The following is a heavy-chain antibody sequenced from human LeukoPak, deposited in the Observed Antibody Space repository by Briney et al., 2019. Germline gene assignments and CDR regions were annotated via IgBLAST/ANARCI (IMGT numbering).Heavy chain of an antibody. D-gene: IGHD4-17*01. CDR1: GGSISSYY. CDR2: IYYSGST. Sequence: SETLSLTCTVSGGSISSYYWSWIRQPPGKGLEWIGYIYYSGSTNYNPSLKSRVTISVDTSKNQFSLKLSSVTAADTAVYYCARVGTTVTTRSYWYFDLWGRGALVTVSS. J-gene: IGHJ2*01. V-gene: IGHV4-59*01. CDR3: ARVGTTVTTRSYWYFDL.